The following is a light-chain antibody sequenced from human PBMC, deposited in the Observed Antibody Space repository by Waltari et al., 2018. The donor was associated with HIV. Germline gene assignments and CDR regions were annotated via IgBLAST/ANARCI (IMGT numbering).Light chain of an antibody. Sequence: NFMLTQPHSVSGSPGKTVTISCTRNSGSIGTFYVQWFRQRPGSSPTLLIYENDRRPSGVPDRFSGSIDSSSNSASLSISGLKTEDEADYYCQSYDDTTYVFGTGTKVTVL. CDR3: QSYDDTTYV. V-gene: IGLV6-57*01. J-gene: IGLJ1*01. CDR2: END. CDR1: SGSIGTFY.